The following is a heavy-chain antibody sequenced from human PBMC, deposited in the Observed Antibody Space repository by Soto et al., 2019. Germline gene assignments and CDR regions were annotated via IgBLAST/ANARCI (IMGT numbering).Heavy chain of an antibody. CDR3: ASGASRWYPYFFDS. J-gene: IGHJ4*02. Sequence: QAQVVQSGAEVRKPGSSVKLSCKASEGTFNSYAIAWVRQAPGQGLEWMGGIIPYYNTLNYAQKFQDRVTITAAYSTNTVYMELSSLRSDDTAVYFCASGASRWYPYFFDSWAQGTLVTVSS. CDR2: IIPYYNTL. D-gene: IGHD6-13*01. V-gene: IGHV1-69*01. CDR1: EGTFNSYA.